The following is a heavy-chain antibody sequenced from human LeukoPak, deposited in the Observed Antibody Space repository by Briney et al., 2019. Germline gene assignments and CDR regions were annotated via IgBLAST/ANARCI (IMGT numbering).Heavy chain of an antibody. D-gene: IGHD5-24*01. V-gene: IGHV3-74*01. CDR3: VKDDGWVQYAN. J-gene: IGHJ4*02. CDR2: ITSDGSTT. Sequence: PGGSLRLSCFASGFSFSIYWMHWVRQAPGKGLVWVSRITSDGSTTNYADSVKGRFIISRDNSKNTVYLQMNSLSAEDAAVYYCVKDDGWVQYANWGQGTLVTVSS. CDR1: GFSFSIYW.